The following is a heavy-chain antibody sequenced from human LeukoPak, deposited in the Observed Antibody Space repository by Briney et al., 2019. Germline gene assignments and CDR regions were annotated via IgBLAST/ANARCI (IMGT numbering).Heavy chain of an antibody. CDR3: ARPMTTVIEKDAFDI. CDR1: GGTFSSYA. J-gene: IGHJ3*02. V-gene: IGHV1-2*06. CDR2: INPNSGGT. D-gene: IGHD4-17*01. Sequence: ASVKVSCKASGGTFSSYAISWVRQAPGQGLEWMGRINPNSGGTNYAQKFQGRVTMTRGTSISTAYMELSRLRSDDTAVYYCARPMTTVIEKDAFDIWGQGTMVTVSS.